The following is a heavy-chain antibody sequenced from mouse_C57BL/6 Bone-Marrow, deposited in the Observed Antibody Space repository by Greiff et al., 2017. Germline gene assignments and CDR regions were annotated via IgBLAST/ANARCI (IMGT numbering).Heavy chain of an antibody. CDR3: ARPDYDVYNAMDY. Sequence: AAEGVDFSRYWMSSVRRAPGKGLEWIGEINPDSSTINYAPSLKDKFIISRDNAKNTLYLQMSKVCSEDTALYYCARPDYDVYNAMDYWGQGTSVTVSS. V-gene: IGHV4-1*01. CDR1: GVDFSRYW. D-gene: IGHD2-3*01. CDR2: INPDSSTI. J-gene: IGHJ4*01.